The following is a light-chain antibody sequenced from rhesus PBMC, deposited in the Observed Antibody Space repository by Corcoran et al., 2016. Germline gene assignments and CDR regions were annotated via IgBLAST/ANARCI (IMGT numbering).Light chain of an antibody. CDR1: QSVSRN. V-gene: IGKV3-35*01. J-gene: IGKJ4*01. CDR2: YAS. Sequence: EIVMTQSPATLSLSPGERATLSCRVSQSVSRNLAWYQQKPGQAPRLLSYYASHWATGIPDRFRGSGSGTDFTLTISSLEPEDVGVYYCQRYNNWNTFGGGTKVELK. CDR3: QRYNNWNT.